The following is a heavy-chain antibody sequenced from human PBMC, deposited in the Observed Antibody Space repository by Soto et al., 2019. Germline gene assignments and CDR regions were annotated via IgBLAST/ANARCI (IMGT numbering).Heavy chain of an antibody. Sequence: EVQVLESGGDLAQPGGSLRLSCAASGFSFSSYAMSWVRQSPGKGLEWVSSISRSGNSTYSADSVRGRFTISRDNSKNTLYRPLNSLRAAGTAVWSCAKDASFLVWLPTSYNYDFWGRGALVSVSS. CDR2: ISRSGNST. D-gene: IGHD3-9*01. CDR3: AKDASFLVWLPTSYNYDF. J-gene: IGHJ4*02. CDR1: GFSFSSYA. V-gene: IGHV3-23*01.